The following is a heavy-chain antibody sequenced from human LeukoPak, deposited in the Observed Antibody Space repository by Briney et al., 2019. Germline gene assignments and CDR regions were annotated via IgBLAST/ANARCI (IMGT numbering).Heavy chain of an antibody. CDR1: SESFSPYY. CDR3: ASPGPDYGGNSPFVF. D-gene: IGHD4-23*01. Sequence: PSETLSLTCAVYSESFSPYYWSWIRRPPGKGLEWIGEIYHSGSTSYNPSLKSRVTISLDTSKNQFSLKLSSVTAADTAVYYCASPGPDYGGNSPFVFWGQGTLVTVSS. V-gene: IGHV4-34*01. CDR2: IYHSGST. J-gene: IGHJ4*02.